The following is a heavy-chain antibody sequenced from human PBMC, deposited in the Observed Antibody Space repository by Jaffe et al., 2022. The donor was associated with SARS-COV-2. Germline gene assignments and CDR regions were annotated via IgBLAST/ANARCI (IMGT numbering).Heavy chain of an antibody. V-gene: IGHV1-18*01. J-gene: IGHJ4*02. CDR2: INPYNGNA. CDR3: TRASYCSGGSCYSDF. CDR1: GYMFTSYA. Sequence: QAQLVQSVGEVKKSGASVKVSCQTSGYMFTSYAISWVRQAPGQGLEWLGWINPYNGNAKYAQKFQVRVTMTTDTPTRTAYMELRSLRSDDTAVYYCTRASYCSGGSCYSDFWGQGTPVTVAS. D-gene: IGHD2-15*01.